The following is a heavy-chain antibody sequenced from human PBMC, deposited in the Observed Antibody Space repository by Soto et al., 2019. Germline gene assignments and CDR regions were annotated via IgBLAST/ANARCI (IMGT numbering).Heavy chain of an antibody. CDR2: IFSNDEK. CDR3: ARRRRDTAKDFDY. V-gene: IGHV2-26*01. J-gene: IGHJ4*02. D-gene: IGHD5-18*01. Sequence: QVTLKESGPVLVKPTETLTLTCTVSGFSLSNARMGVSWIRQPPGKALEWLVHIFSNDEKSYSTSLKSRLTISKDTSKRQVVLTMTNMDPVDTATYYCARRRRDTAKDFDYWGQGTLVTVSS. CDR1: GFSLSNARMG.